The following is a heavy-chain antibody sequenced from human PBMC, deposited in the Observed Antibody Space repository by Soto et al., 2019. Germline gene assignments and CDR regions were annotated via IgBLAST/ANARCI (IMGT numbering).Heavy chain of an antibody. CDR1: AFSLSTTGVG. CDR2: IYWHDDK. J-gene: IGHJ4*02. V-gene: IGHV2-5*01. CDR3: AHRGGATVGLYYFDY. Sequence: WGPTRVNPTQTLPLPCPLSAFSLSTTGVGVTWIRQTPGKALEWLALIYWHDDKRYSPSLKSRLTITKDTSKNQVVLTRTNVDPVDTATYYCAHRGGATVGLYYFDYWGQGALVTVSS. D-gene: IGHD3-16*01.